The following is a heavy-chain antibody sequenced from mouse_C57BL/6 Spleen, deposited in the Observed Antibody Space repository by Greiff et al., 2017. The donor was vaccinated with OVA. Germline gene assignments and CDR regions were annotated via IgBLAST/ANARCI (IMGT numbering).Heavy chain of an antibody. V-gene: IGHV1-58*01. D-gene: IGHD1-1*01. CDR3: AKFYYYGSSLYAMDY. CDR1: GYTFTSYG. CDR2: IYIGNGYT. J-gene: IGHJ4*01. Sequence: VQLQQSGAELVRPGSSVKMSCKTSGYTFTSYGINWVKQRPGQGLEWIGYIYIGNGYTEYNEKFKGKATLTSETSSSTAYMHLSSLTSEDSVIYVGAKFYYYGSSLYAMDYWGQGTSVTVSS.